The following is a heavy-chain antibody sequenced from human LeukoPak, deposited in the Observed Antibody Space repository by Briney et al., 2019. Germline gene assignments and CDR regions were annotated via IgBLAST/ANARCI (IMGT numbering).Heavy chain of an antibody. CDR3: ARAAGYSSGWYWNWFDP. CDR1: GYTFTGYY. CDR2: INPNSGGT. D-gene: IGHD6-19*01. J-gene: IGHJ5*02. V-gene: IGHV1-2*02. Sequence: ASVKVSCKASGYTFTGYYMHWVRQAPGQGLGWMGWINPNSGGTNYAQKFQGRVTMTRDTSISTAYMELSRLRSDDTAVYYCARAAGYSSGWYWNWFDPWGQGTLVTVSS.